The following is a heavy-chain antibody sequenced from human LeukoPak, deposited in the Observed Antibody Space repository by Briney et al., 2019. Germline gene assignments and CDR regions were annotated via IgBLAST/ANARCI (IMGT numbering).Heavy chain of an antibody. CDR3: AIQSGATDY. CDR1: GYSISTGYY. CDR2: IYYGGST. J-gene: IGHJ4*02. Sequence: SETLSLICSVSGYSISTGYYWAWIRQPPGKGLEWITTIYYGGSTYYNPSLKSRVTISVDTSRNQFSLNLRSVTAADTAVYYCAIQSGATDYWGQGTLVTVSS. V-gene: IGHV4-38-2*01. D-gene: IGHD1-26*01.